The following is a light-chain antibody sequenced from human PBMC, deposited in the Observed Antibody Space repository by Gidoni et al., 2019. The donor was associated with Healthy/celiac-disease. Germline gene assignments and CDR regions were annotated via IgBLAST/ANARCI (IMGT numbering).Light chain of an antibody. CDR1: QSISSY. CDR3: QQSYSTLQS. CDR2: AAS. V-gene: IGKV1-39*01. Sequence: DIQMTQSPSSLSASVGDRVTITCRASQSISSYLNWYQQKPGKAPKLLIYAASSLQSGVPSRFSGSGSGTDFTLTISSLQPEDFATYYCQQSYSTLQSFGQXTKLEIK. J-gene: IGKJ2*03.